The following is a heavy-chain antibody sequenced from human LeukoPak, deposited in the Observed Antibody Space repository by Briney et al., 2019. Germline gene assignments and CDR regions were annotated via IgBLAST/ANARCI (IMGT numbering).Heavy chain of an antibody. CDR2: IYYSGST. J-gene: IGHJ4*02. Sequence: SETLSLTCTVSGGSISSSSYYWGWIRQPPGKGLEWIGSIYYSGSTYYNPSLKSRVTISVDTSKNQFSPKLSSVTAADTAVYYCGKITMVRGVILWGQGTLVTVSS. CDR3: GKITMVRGVIL. CDR1: GGSISSSSYY. V-gene: IGHV4-39*01. D-gene: IGHD3-10*01.